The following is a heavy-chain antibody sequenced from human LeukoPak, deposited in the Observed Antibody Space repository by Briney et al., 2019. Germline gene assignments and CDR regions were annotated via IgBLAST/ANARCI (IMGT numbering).Heavy chain of an antibody. D-gene: IGHD6-13*01. CDR2: IKQDGSEE. CDR1: GLTFSSYW. V-gene: IGHV3-7*01. CDR3: ARGDSSRLTSQYFQH. J-gene: IGHJ1*01. Sequence: SGGSLRLSCAASGLTFSSYWMSWVRQAPGKGLEWVANIKQDGSEEYYVDSVKGRFTISRDNAKNSQYLQMNGLRVEDTAVYYCARGDSSRLTSQYFQHWGQGTLVIVSS.